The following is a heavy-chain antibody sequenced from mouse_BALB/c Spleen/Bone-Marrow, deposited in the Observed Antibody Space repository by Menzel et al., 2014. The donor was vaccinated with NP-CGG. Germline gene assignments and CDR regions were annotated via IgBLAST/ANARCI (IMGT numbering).Heavy chain of an antibody. CDR1: GFNIKDTY. CDR2: IDPANGNT. D-gene: IGHD2-10*01. CDR3: SRAYYVNYPYAMDY. J-gene: IGHJ4*01. V-gene: IGHV14-3*02. Sequence: EVQLQESGAELVKPGASVKLSCTASGFNIKDTYMPWVKQRPEQGLEWIGRIDPANGNTKYDPKFQGKATITAHTSSNTACRQLSSLTSEDTAVYFCSRAYYVNYPYAMDYWGQGTSGTVAS.